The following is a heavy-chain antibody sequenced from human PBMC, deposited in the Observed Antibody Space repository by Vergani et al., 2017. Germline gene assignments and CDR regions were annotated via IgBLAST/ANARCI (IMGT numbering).Heavy chain of an antibody. CDR1: GGSISSGGYS. D-gene: IGHD3-22*01. CDR3: ARLYSSVVIGGFDP. J-gene: IGHJ5*02. V-gene: IGHV4-30-2*01. CDR2: IYHSGST. Sequence: QVQLQESGPGLVKPSQTLSLTCAVPGGSISSGGYSWSWIRQPPGKGLEWIGYIYHSGSTYYNPFLKSRVTISVDRSKNQFSLKLSSVTAADTAVYYCARLYSSVVIGGFDPWGQGTLVTVSS.